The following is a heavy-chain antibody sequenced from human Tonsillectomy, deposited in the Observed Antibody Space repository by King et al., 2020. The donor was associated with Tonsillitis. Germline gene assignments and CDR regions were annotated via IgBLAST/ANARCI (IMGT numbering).Heavy chain of an antibody. D-gene: IGHD1-14*01. CDR3: TTGLGMTDNDY. Sequence: VQLVESGGGLVKPGGSLRLSCAASGFTFSNAWMSRVRQAPGKGLEWVGRIKSKTDRGTIDYAAPVKGRFTISRDDSKNTLYLQMNSLKTEDTAVYYCTTGLGMTDNDYWGQGTLVTVSS. CDR2: IKSKTDRGTI. CDR1: GFTFSNAW. V-gene: IGHV3-15*01. J-gene: IGHJ4*02.